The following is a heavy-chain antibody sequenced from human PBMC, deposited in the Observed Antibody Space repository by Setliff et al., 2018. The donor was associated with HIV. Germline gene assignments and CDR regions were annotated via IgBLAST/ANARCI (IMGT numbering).Heavy chain of an antibody. CDR2: INPSGGST. CDR1: GYTFTGYY. Sequence: ASVKVSCKASGYTFTGYYMHWVRQAPGQGLEWMGIINPSGGSTSYAQKFQGRVTITADKSTGTAYMELSSLRSEDTAMYYCARDPRDCGNGVCYYLDSWGQGTLVTVSS. D-gene: IGHD2-8*01. J-gene: IGHJ4*02. CDR3: ARDPRDCGNGVCYYLDS. V-gene: IGHV1-46*01.